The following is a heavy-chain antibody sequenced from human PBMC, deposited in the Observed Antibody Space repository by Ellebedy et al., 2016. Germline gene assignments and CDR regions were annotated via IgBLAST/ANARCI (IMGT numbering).Heavy chain of an antibody. D-gene: IGHD5-18*01. Sequence: ESLKISCTVSGGSISSYYWSWIRQPPGKGLEWIGYIYYSGSTYYNPSLKSRVTISVDTSKNQFSLKLSSVTAADTAVYYCARARIRMDTAMVKDKVLDYWGQGTLVTVSS. J-gene: IGHJ4*02. CDR2: IYYSGST. CDR1: GGSISSYY. CDR3: ARARIRMDTAMVKDKVLDY. V-gene: IGHV4-59*12.